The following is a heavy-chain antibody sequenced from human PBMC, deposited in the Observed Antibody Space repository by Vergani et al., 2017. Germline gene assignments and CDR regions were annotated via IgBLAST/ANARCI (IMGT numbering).Heavy chain of an antibody. J-gene: IGHJ4*02. V-gene: IGHV3-23*01. CDR2: ISGGGGST. Sequence: EVQLLESGGGLVQPGGSLRLSCAASGFTFSNYAMSWVRQAPGKGLEWVSGISGGGGSTYYADSVKGRFTISRDNSKNTLFLQMNSLRAEDTAIYYCAKDRLGGDCYFDYWGQGTLVTVSS. D-gene: IGHD2-21*02. CDR3: AKDRLGGDCYFDY. CDR1: GFTFSNYA.